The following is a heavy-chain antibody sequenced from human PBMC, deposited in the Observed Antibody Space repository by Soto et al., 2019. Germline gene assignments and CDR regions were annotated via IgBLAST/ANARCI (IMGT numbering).Heavy chain of an antibody. V-gene: IGHV4-34*01. Sequence: TSETLSLTCAVYGGSFSGYYWSWIRQPPGKGLESIGEINHSGGTNYNPSLKSRVTISVDTSKNQFSLKLSSVTAADTAVFYCARNYYDSSGYYHYFYYGMDVWGQGTTVT. D-gene: IGHD3-22*01. CDR3: ARNYYDSSGYYHYFYYGMDV. J-gene: IGHJ6*02. CDR2: INHSGGT. CDR1: GGSFSGYY.